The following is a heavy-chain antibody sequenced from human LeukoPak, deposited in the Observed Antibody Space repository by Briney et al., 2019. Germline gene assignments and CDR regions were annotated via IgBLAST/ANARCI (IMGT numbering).Heavy chain of an antibody. Sequence: GESLKISCKGSGYSFTSYWIGWVRQMPGKGLEWMGIIYPGDSDTRYSPSFQGQVTISVDKSINTAYVQWNSLKASDTAMYYCARHRGQSDQNALDYWGQGTLLTVSS. CDR2: IYPGDSDT. V-gene: IGHV5-51*01. CDR3: ARHRGQSDQNALDY. D-gene: IGHD2-15*01. CDR1: GYSFTSYW. J-gene: IGHJ4*02.